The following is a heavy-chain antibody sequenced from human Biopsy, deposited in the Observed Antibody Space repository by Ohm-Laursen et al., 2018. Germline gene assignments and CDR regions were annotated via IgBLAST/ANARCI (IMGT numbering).Heavy chain of an antibody. J-gene: IGHJ4*02. V-gene: IGHV3-30*18. CDR1: GFTFSSYA. CDR3: AKDSGGSPLGELFH. D-gene: IGHD3-16*01. Sequence: SLRLSCAASGFTFSSYAIHWVRQAPGKGLEWVSLISIDGSIRYYGDFVKGRFTISRDSGKNTVYLQMNSLRAEDTAVYYCAKDSGGSPLGELFHWGQGNLVTVSS. CDR2: ISIDGSIR.